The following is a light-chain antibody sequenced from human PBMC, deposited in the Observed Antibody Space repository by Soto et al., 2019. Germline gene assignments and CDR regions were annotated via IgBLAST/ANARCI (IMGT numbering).Light chain of an antibody. V-gene: IGLV2-8*01. J-gene: IGLJ1*01. CDR2: EVS. Sequence: QSVLTQPPSASGSPGQSVTISCAGTSSDGGGYNYVSWYQQYPGKVPKLMIYEVSEPPSGVPDRFSGSTSGNTALLTVSGLQAEDEADYYCLSYADTAYVFGTGTKVTVL. CDR3: LSYADTAYV. CDR1: SSDGGGYNY.